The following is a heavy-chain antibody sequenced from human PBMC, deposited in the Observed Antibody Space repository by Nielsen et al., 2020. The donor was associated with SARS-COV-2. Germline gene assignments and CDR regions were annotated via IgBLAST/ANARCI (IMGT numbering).Heavy chain of an antibody. Sequence: ASVKVSCKASGYTFTGYYMHWVRQAPGQRLEWMGWINAGNGNTKYSQKFQGRVTITRDTSASTAYMELSSLRSEDTAVYYCARGMGYCSSTSCYVSTSDYWGQGTLVTVSS. D-gene: IGHD2-2*01. V-gene: IGHV1-3*01. CDR3: ARGMGYCSSTSCYVSTSDY. J-gene: IGHJ4*02. CDR1: GYTFTGYY. CDR2: INAGNGNT.